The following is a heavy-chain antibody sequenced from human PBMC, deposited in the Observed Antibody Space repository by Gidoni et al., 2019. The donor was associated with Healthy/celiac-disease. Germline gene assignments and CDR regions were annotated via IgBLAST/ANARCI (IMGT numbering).Heavy chain of an antibody. CDR2: IKSKTDGGTT. V-gene: IGHV3-15*01. D-gene: IGHD1-26*01. CDR3: TTDPPIVGATTYYYYYMDV. CDR1: GFTFSNAW. J-gene: IGHJ6*03. Sequence: EVQLVESGGGLVQPGGSLRLSCAASGFTFSNAWLSWVRQAPGKGLEWVGRIKSKTDGGTTDYAAPVKGRFTISRDDSKNTLYLQMNSLKTEDTAVYYCTTDPPIVGATTYYYYYMDVWGKGTTVTVSS.